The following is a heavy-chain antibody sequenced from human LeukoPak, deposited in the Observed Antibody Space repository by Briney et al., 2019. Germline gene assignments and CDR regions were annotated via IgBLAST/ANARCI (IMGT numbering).Heavy chain of an antibody. CDR2: INHSGST. V-gene: IGHV4-34*01. CDR3: AGGIQLRRNDY. Sequence: SETLSLTCAVYGGSFSGYYWSWIRQPPGKGLEWIGEINHSGSTNYNPSLKSRVTISVDRSKNQFSLKLSSVTAADTAVYYCAGGIQLRRNDYWGQGTLVTVSS. J-gene: IGHJ4*02. CDR1: GGSFSGYY. D-gene: IGHD5-18*01.